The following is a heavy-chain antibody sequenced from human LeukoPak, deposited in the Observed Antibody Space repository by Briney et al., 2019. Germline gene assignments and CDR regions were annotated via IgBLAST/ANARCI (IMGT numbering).Heavy chain of an antibody. V-gene: IGHV1-69*05. Sequence: ASVKVSCKASGGTFSSYAISWVRQAPGQGLEWMGGIIPIFGTANYAQKFQGRVTITTDESTSTAYMELSSLRSEDTAVYYCASVYCSSTSCYPAYWGQGTLVTVSS. D-gene: IGHD2-2*01. CDR2: IIPIFGTA. J-gene: IGHJ4*02. CDR1: GGTFSSYA. CDR3: ASVYCSSTSCYPAY.